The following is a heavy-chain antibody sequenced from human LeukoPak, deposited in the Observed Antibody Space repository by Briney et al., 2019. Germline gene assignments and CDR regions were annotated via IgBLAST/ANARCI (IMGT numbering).Heavy chain of an antibody. CDR2: INPNSGGT. D-gene: IGHD6-13*01. CDR1: GYTYTGYY. J-gene: IGHJ6*02. Sequence: ASVKVACKASGYTYTGYYMHWVRQAPGQGLEWMGWINPNSGGTNYAQKFQGRVTMTRDTSISTAYMELSRLRSDDTAVYYCARDTAGGGHGMDVWGQGTTVTVSS. CDR3: ARDTAGGGHGMDV. V-gene: IGHV1-2*02.